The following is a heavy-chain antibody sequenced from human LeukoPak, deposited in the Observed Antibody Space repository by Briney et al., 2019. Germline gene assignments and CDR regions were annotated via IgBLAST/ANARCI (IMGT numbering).Heavy chain of an antibody. CDR2: IYYSGST. J-gene: IGHJ3*02. V-gene: IGHV4-59*01. Sequence: PSETLSLTCTVSGGSISSYYWSWIRQPPGKGLEWIGYIYYSGSTNYNPSLKSRVTISVDTSKNQFSLKLRSVTAADTAVYYCARGYSGYGYDAFDMWGQGTMVTVSS. D-gene: IGHD5-12*01. CDR1: GGSISSYY. CDR3: ARGYSGYGYDAFDM.